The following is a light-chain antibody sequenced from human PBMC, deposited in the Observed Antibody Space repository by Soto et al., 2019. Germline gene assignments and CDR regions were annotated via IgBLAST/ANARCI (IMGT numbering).Light chain of an antibody. CDR2: GAS. V-gene: IGKV3-20*01. Sequence: EIVLTQSPGILSLSPGERVSLSCGASQSISSSFLAWYQQKPGQAPRLLIYGASSRATGIPDRFSGTGSETDFTLTISRLEPEDFAVYYCQQYDNSPITFGQGTRLEIK. J-gene: IGKJ5*01. CDR1: QSISSSF. CDR3: QQYDNSPIT.